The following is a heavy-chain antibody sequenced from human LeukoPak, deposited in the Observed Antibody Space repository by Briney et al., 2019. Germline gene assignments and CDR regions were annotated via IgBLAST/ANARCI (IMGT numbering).Heavy chain of an antibody. CDR2: IFYRGTT. CDR3: VRELSSPNWFDP. V-gene: IGHV4-30-4*01. CDR1: GDSISSADYY. J-gene: IGHJ5*02. Sequence: PSETLSLTCTVSGDSISSADYYWSWIRQPPGKGLEWIGYIFYRGTTYYNPSLKSRVTMSVDTSKSQFFLRLSSVTAADTAIYYCVRELSSPNWFDPWGQGTLVTVSS. D-gene: IGHD6-13*01.